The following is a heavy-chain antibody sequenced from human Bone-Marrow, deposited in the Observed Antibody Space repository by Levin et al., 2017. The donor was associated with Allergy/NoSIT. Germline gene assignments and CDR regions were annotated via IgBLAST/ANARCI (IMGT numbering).Heavy chain of an antibody. V-gene: IGHV4-39*07. Sequence: SQTLSLTCTVSGGSISSSSYYWGWIRQPPGKGLEWIGSIYYSGSTYYNPSLKSRVTISVDTSKNQFSLKLSSVTAADTAVYYCARESTPLYYDFWSGYYYSRIVPTPTAMAQYYFDYWGQGTLVTVSS. CDR1: GGSISSSSYY. CDR3: ARESTPLYYDFWSGYYYSRIVPTPTAMAQYYFDY. J-gene: IGHJ4*02. CDR2: IYYSGST. D-gene: IGHD3-3*01.